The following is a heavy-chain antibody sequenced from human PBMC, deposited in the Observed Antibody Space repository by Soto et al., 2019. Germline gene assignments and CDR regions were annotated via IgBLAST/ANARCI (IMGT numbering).Heavy chain of an antibody. J-gene: IGHJ1*01. V-gene: IGHV1-3*01. D-gene: IGHD3-22*01. Sequence: VASVKVSCKASGHTFTKYAVHWVRQAPGQRLEWMAWINGGDGDTRYSQKFQDRVTLTTDTSANTAYMEMSSLRSEDTAVYYCATTCDSTYYYSPACTEYFHHWGQGTLVTVSS. CDR3: ATTCDSTYYYSPACTEYFHH. CDR1: GHTFTKYA. CDR2: INGGDGDT.